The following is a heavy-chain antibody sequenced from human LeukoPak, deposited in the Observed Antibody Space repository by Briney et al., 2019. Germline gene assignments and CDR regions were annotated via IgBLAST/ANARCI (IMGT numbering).Heavy chain of an antibody. CDR3: ARGAGSYSSKLGY. CDR1: GGSISSSY. Sequence: SETLSLTCTVSGGSISSSYWSWIRQPPGKGLEWIGYIYYSGGTSYNPSLKSRVTISVDTSKNQFSLKLSSMTAADTAVYYCARGAGSYSSKLGYWGQGTLVTVSS. D-gene: IGHD3-10*01. V-gene: IGHV4-59*01. CDR2: IYYSGGT. J-gene: IGHJ4*02.